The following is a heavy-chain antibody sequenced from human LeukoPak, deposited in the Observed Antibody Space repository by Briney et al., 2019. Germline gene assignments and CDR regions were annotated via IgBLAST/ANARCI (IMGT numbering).Heavy chain of an antibody. Sequence: SETLSLTCTVSGGSISSYYWSWIRQPPGKGLEWIGYIYYSGSTNYNPSLKSRVTISVDTSKNQFSLKLSSVTAADTAVYYCARSVEGYCSGDNCYYYYYYMDVWGKGTTVAVSS. CDR1: GGSISSYY. J-gene: IGHJ6*03. D-gene: IGHD2-15*01. CDR2: IYYSGST. V-gene: IGHV4-59*01. CDR3: ARSVEGYCSGDNCYYYYYYMDV.